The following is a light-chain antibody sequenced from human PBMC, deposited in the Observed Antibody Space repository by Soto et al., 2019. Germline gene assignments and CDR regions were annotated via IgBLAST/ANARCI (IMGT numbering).Light chain of an antibody. J-gene: IGLJ2*01. V-gene: IGLV1-44*01. CDR2: SNN. Sequence: QSVLTQPPSASGTPGQRVTISCSGSSSNIGSNTVNWYHQLPGTAPKLLIYSNNQRPSGVPDRFSGSKSGTSASLAISGLRPEDEGYYSCAAWDDGLNGPEFGGGTKLTV. CDR1: SSNIGSNT. CDR3: AAWDDGLNGPE.